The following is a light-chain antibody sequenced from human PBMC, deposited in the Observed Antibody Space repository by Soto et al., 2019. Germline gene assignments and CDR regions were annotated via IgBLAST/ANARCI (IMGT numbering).Light chain of an antibody. J-gene: IGKJ1*01. CDR3: QQRMRWPWT. CDR1: QSVSSY. V-gene: IGKV3-11*01. CDR2: DAS. Sequence: EIVFTQSPATLSLSPGERATLSCRASQSVSSYLAWYQQKPGQAPRLLIYDASKRATGIPARFSGSGSGTDFLLTISGLEPEDFAVYYCQQRMRWPWTFGQGTKVDIK.